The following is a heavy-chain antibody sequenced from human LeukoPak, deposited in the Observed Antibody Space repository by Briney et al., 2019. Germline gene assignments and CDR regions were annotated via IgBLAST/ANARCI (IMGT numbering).Heavy chain of an antibody. CDR3: ARCGRGSGTTSEYYYYMDV. CDR1: GYTFTGYY. V-gene: IGHV1-2*02. Sequence: ASVKVSCKASGYTFTGYYMHWVRQAPGQGLEWMGWINPNSGGTNYAQKFQGRVTMTRDMSTTTLYMELTSLGSEDTAVYYCARCGRGSGTTSEYYYYMDVWGKGTTVTVSS. J-gene: IGHJ6*03. CDR2: INPNSGGT. D-gene: IGHD3-10*01.